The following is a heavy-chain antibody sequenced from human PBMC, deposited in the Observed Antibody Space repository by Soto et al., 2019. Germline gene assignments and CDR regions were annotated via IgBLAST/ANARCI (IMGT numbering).Heavy chain of an antibody. CDR3: AKDLSFAGTTGWFDP. CDR2: ISYDGSNK. J-gene: IGHJ5*02. V-gene: IGHV3-30*18. CDR1: GFTLGAYG. D-gene: IGHD1-7*01. Sequence: PGGSLKLSCPAFGFTLGAYGMHWVRQAPGKGLEWVAVISYDGSNKYYADSVKGRFTISRDNSKNTLYLQMNSLRAEDTAVYCCAKDLSFAGTTGWFDPWGQGTLVTVSS.